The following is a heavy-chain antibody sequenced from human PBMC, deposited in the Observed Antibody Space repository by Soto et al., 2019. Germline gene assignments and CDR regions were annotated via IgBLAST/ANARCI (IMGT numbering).Heavy chain of an antibody. CDR3: ARATSSTIDY. D-gene: IGHD3-3*02. CDR2: TRNKANRYTT. Sequence: EVQLVESGGGLVQPGGSLRLSCAAFGFTFSDHYMDWVRQAPGKGLEWVGRTRNKANRYTTEYAASVKGRFTVSRDDSKNSLYLQMNSLKTEDMAVYYCARATSSTIDYWGQGTLVTVSS. CDR1: GFTFSDHY. V-gene: IGHV3-72*01. J-gene: IGHJ4*02.